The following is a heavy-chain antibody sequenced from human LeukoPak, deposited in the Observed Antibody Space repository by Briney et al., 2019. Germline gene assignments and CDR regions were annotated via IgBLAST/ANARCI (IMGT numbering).Heavy chain of an antibody. J-gene: IGHJ6*03. Sequence: GGSLRLSCAASGFTFSSYGMHWVRQAPGEGLEWVAVIWYGGSNKYYADSVKGRFTISRDNSKNTLYLQMNSLRAEDTAVYYCAKDSMYSSSSDYYYYMDVWGKGTTVTVSS. CDR3: AKDSMYSSSSDYYYYMDV. D-gene: IGHD6-6*01. V-gene: IGHV3-30*02. CDR2: IWYGGSNK. CDR1: GFTFSSYG.